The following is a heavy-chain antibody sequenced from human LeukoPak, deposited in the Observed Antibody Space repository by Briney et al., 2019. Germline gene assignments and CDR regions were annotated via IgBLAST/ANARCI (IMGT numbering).Heavy chain of an antibody. D-gene: IGHD6-19*01. Sequence: GVLRLSCAASGFTFSDYYMSWIRQAPGKGLEWVSYISSSGSTIYYADSVKGRFTISRDNAKNSLYLQMNSLRAEDTAVYYCARVGGSGWLRDWYFDLWGRGTLVTVSS. CDR1: GFTFSDYY. J-gene: IGHJ2*01. CDR2: ISSSGSTI. CDR3: ARVGGSGWLRDWYFDL. V-gene: IGHV3-11*04.